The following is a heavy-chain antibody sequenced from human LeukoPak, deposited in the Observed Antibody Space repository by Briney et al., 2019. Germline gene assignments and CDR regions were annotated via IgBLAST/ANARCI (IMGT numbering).Heavy chain of an antibody. CDR2: IYPGDSDT. V-gene: IGHV5-51*01. Sequence: PGESLKISCKGSGYSFTSYWIGWVRQMPGKGLEWMGIIYPGDSDTRYSPSFQGQVTISADKSISTAYLQWSSLKASDTAMYYCARTLHQLGGDYYYYYMDVWGKGTTVTVSS. J-gene: IGHJ6*03. D-gene: IGHD4-11*01. CDR1: GYSFTSYW. CDR3: ARTLHQLGGDYYYYYMDV.